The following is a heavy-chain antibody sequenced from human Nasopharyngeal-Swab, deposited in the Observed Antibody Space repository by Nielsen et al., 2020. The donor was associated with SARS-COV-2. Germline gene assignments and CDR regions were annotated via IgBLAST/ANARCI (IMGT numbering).Heavy chain of an antibody. J-gene: IGHJ4*02. CDR3: ARHESGFYDSSGYYRTDY. V-gene: IGHV5-10-1*01. CDR2: IDPSDSYT. D-gene: IGHD3-22*01. Sequence: KVSCKGAGYTFISYWISWVRQMPGKGLEWMGRIDPSDSYTIYSPSFQGHVTISVDKSISTAYLQWSSLKASDTAMYFCARHESGFYDSSGYYRTDYWGQGTLVTVSS. CDR1: GYTFISYW.